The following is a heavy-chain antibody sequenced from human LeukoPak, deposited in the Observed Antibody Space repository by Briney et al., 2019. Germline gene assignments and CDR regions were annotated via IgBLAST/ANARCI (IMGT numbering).Heavy chain of an antibody. CDR2: IIPIFGTA. V-gene: IGHV1-69*13. D-gene: IGHD5-12*01. CDR3: ARDQSGPGDY. J-gene: IGHJ4*02. CDR1: GGTFSSYA. Sequence: VASVKVSCKASGGTFSSYAISWVRQAPGQGLEWMGGIIPIFGTANYAQKFQGRVTITADESTSTAYMELSSLRSEDTAVYYCARDQSGPGDYWGQGTLVTVSS.